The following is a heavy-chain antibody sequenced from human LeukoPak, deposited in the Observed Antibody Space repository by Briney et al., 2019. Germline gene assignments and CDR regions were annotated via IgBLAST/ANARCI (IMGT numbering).Heavy chain of an antibody. CDR1: GFTFSSFW. V-gene: IGHV3-23*01. CDR3: AKQPRPRAPAEYFSDY. Sequence: GGSLRLSCEASGFTFSSFWMSWVRQAPGKGLEWVSSISGSGGTTYYADSVKGRFTISRDNSNNTMYMQMNNLRAEDTAVYYCAKQPRPRAPAEYFSDYWGQGTLVTVSS. D-gene: IGHD1-14*01. J-gene: IGHJ4*02. CDR2: ISGSGGTT.